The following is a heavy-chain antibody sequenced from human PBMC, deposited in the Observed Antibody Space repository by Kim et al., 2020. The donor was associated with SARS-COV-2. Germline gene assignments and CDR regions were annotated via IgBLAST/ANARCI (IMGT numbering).Heavy chain of an antibody. CDR1: GFTFSSYA. CDR2: ISYDGSNK. Sequence: GGSLRLSCAASGFTFSSYAMHWVRQPPGKGLEWVAVISYDGSNKYYADSVKGRFTISRDNSKNTLYLQMNSLRAEDTAVYYCARDRGSSEYNWFDPRGQGTLVTVSS. CDR3: ARDRGSSEYNWFDP. J-gene: IGHJ5*02. D-gene: IGHD6-6*01. V-gene: IGHV3-30*04.